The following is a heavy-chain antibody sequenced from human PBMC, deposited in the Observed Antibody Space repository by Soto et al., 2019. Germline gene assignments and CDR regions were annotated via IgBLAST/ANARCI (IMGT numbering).Heavy chain of an antibody. CDR2: IYWDVDK. Sequence: QITLNESGPTQVKPRQTLTLTCTFSGFSLTTSGVGVGWIRQSPGKAPECLAFIYWDVDKRYSPSLKSRITITQDTSKNQVVLTMADLDPADTATYYCAHRVLRTVFGLVTTTAIYFDFWGQGTPVAVSS. CDR3: AHRVLRTVFGLVTTTAIYFDF. D-gene: IGHD3-3*01. J-gene: IGHJ4*02. V-gene: IGHV2-5*02. CDR1: GFSLTTSGVG.